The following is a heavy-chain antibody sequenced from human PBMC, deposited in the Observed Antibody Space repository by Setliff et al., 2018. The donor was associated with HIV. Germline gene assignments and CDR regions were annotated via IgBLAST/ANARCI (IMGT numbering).Heavy chain of an antibody. D-gene: IGHD5-18*01. CDR2: IFRAGNA. CDR3: ARDSGYSFGFNYFDY. Sequence: SETLSLTCTASGGSINSGAYLWAWIRQPAGKGLEWIGRIFRAGNATYNPSLKSRAILSVDTSQNQFSLQLKHVTAADTAIYYCARDSGYSFGFNYFDYWGQGTLVTVSS. J-gene: IGHJ4*02. CDR1: GGSINSGAYL. V-gene: IGHV4-61*02.